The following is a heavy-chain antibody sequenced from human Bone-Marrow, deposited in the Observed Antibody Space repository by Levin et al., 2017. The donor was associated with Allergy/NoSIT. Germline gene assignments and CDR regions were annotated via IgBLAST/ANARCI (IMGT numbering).Heavy chain of an antibody. CDR3: ARPFSSSINYHFYGMDV. D-gene: IGHD6-13*01. J-gene: IGHJ6*02. CDR1: GFIFSSYG. Sequence: LSLTCAASGFIFSSYGMHWVRQTPGKGLEWVAVIWYDGSNEDYADSVKGRFTISRDNSKNTLYLQMNSLRAEDTAVYYCARPFSSSINYHFYGMDVWGQGTTVTVSS. CDR2: IWYDGSNE. V-gene: IGHV3-33*01.